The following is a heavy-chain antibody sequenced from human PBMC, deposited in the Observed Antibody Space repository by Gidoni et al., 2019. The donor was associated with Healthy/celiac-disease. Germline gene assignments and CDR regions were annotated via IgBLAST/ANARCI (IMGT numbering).Heavy chain of an antibody. D-gene: IGHD3-22*01. Sequence: QVQLVQSGAEVKKPGASVKVSCKASGYTFTGYYMHWVRQAPGQGLEWMGWINPNSGGTNYAQKFQGRVTMTRDTSISTAYMELSRLRSDDTAVYYCASHYYDSSGYPPEVAFDIWGQGTMVTVSS. V-gene: IGHV1-2*02. CDR3: ASHYYDSSGYPPEVAFDI. CDR2: INPNSGGT. J-gene: IGHJ3*02. CDR1: GYTFTGYY.